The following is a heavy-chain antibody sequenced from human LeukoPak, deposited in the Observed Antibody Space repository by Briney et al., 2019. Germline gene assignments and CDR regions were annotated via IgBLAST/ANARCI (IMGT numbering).Heavy chain of an antibody. J-gene: IGHJ3*02. V-gene: IGHV3-23*01. Sequence: GGSLRLSCEASGFTFSSYAMSWVRQAPGKGLEWVSAISGSGGSTYYADSVKGRFTISRDNSKNTLYLQMNSLRAEDTAVYYCAKEGGGDIVVVPAAFAHAFDIWGQGTMVTVSS. CDR1: GFTFSSYA. CDR3: AKEGGGDIVVVPAAFAHAFDI. CDR2: ISGSGGST. D-gene: IGHD2-2*01.